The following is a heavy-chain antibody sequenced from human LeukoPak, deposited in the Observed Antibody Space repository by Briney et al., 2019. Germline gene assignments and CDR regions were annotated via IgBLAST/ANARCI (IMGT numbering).Heavy chain of an antibody. CDR3: AKAVGYSSGWAYYFDY. J-gene: IGHJ4*02. CDR1: GFTFDDYA. Sequence: PGRSLRLSCAASGFTFDDYAMHWVRQAPGKGLEGVSGISWNSGSIGYADSVKGRFTISRDNAKNSLYLQMNSLRAEDTALYYCAKAVGYSSGWAYYFDYWGRGTLVTVSS. V-gene: IGHV3-9*01. CDR2: ISWNSGSI. D-gene: IGHD6-19*01.